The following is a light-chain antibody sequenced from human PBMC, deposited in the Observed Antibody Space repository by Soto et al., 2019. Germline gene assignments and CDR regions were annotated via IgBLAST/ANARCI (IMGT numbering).Light chain of an antibody. CDR1: ATDIADYQF. J-gene: IGLJ2*01. V-gene: IGLV2-14*03. CDR2: DVR. Sequence: QAVVTQPASVSASPGQSVTIPCSGSATDIADYQFVSWYQQHPGKAPKLMIYDVRDRPSGVSSRFSGSKSGSTASLTITGLQDDDEAFYSCSSFAPNLTVIFGGGTKLTVL. CDR3: SSFAPNLTVI.